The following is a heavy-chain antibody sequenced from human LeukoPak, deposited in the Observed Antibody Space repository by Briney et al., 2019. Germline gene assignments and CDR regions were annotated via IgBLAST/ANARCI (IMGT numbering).Heavy chain of an antibody. CDR2: IYYSGST. D-gene: IGHD3-22*01. CDR1: DGSISSNF. V-gene: IGHV4-59*12. Sequence: SETLSLICTVSDGSISSNFWSWIRQPPGKGLEWIGYIYYSGSTNYNPSLKSRVTISVDTSKNQFFLKLSSVTAADTAVYYCARGFTMIVVVSDAFNIWGQGTMVTVSS. J-gene: IGHJ3*02. CDR3: ARGFTMIVVVSDAFNI.